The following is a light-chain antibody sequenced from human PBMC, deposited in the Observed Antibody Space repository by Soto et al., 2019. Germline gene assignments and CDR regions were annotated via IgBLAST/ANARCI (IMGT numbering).Light chain of an antibody. V-gene: IGKV1-5*01. J-gene: IGKJ1*01. Sequence: DIQMTQSPSTLSASVGDRVPITCRASQNINRWLAWYQQKPGTAPKLLIYDASNLESGVPSRFSGSGSGTEFTLTISSLQPDDFATYYCQHYNSYSEAFGQGTKVDIK. CDR3: QHYNSYSEA. CDR2: DAS. CDR1: QNINRW.